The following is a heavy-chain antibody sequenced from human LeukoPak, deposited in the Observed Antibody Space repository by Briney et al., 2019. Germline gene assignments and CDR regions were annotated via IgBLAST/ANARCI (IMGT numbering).Heavy chain of an antibody. CDR2: MNPNSGNT. D-gene: IGHD3-22*01. CDR3: ALARSGGYYDSSGYLVGDAFDI. Sequence: ASVKVSCKASGYTFTSYDINWVRQATGQGLEWMGWMNPNSGNTGYAQKFQGRVTMTRNTSISTAYMELSSLRSEDTAVYYCALARSGGYYDSSGYLVGDAFDIWGQGTMVTVSS. CDR1: GYTFTSYD. V-gene: IGHV1-8*01. J-gene: IGHJ3*02.